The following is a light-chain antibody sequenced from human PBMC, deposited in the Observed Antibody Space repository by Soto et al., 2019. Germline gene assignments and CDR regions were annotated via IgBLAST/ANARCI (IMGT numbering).Light chain of an antibody. V-gene: IGKV3-20*01. CDR2: DAS. CDR1: QSLTNSF. J-gene: IGKJ1*01. Sequence: EFVLTQSPGTLSLSPGERATLSCRASQSLTNSFIAWYQQRPGQAPRLLIYDASNRATGIPDRFSGSGSGTDFTLTISRLEPEDFAVYYCQQYGSSPWTFGQGTKVDIK. CDR3: QQYGSSPWT.